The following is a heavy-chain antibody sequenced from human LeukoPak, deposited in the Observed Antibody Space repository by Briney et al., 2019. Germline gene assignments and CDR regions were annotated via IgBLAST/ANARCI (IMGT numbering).Heavy chain of an antibody. Sequence: GGSLRLSCAASGFSFSTYGMHWVRQAPGKGLEWVAMIWYDASGQHYADSVKGRFTISRDTSKNTLYLQMNSLKAEDTAVYFCARDSLYDDNGYYHYFDYWGQGTLVTVSS. CDR3: ARDSLYDDNGYYHYFDY. J-gene: IGHJ4*02. CDR2: IWYDASGQ. CDR1: GFSFSTYG. V-gene: IGHV3-33*01. D-gene: IGHD3-22*01.